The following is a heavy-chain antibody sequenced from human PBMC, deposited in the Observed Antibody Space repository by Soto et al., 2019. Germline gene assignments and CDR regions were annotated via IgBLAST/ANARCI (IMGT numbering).Heavy chain of an antibody. D-gene: IGHD2-2*01. CDR3: ARQSAYCSSTSCYDNWFDP. Sequence: EVQLVQSGAEVKKPGESLRISCKGSGYSFTSYWISWVRQMPGKGLEWMGRIDPSDSYTNYSPSFQGHVTISADKSISTAYLQWSSLKASDTAMYYCARQSAYCSSTSCYDNWFDPWGQGTLVTVSS. CDR1: GYSFTSYW. J-gene: IGHJ5*02. CDR2: IDPSDSYT. V-gene: IGHV5-10-1*03.